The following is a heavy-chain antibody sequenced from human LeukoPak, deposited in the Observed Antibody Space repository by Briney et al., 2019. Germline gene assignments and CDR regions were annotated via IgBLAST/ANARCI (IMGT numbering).Heavy chain of an antibody. CDR1: GYTFTANY. V-gene: IGHV1-2*02. CDR2: INPHSGDT. D-gene: IGHD2-8*02. Sequence: ASVKVSCKASGYTFTANYLHWVRQAPGQGLEWMGWINPHSGDTNYAQEFQGRVTMTRDKSISTAYLELSRLKSDDTAVYYCARVWLSGLDFWGKGTLLTVSS. CDR3: ARVWLSGLDF. J-gene: IGHJ4*02.